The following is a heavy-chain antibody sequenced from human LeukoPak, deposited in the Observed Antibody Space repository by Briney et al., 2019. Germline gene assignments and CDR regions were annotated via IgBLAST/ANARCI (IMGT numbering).Heavy chain of an antibody. CDR1: GYTFTGYY. J-gene: IGHJ6*03. D-gene: IGHD1-1*01. CDR3: ARDTTERYYYYYMDV. V-gene: IGHV1-2*02. CDR2: INPNSCGT. Sequence: ASVKVSCKASGYTFTGYYMHWVRQAPGQGLEWMGWINPNSCGTNYAQKFQGRVTMTRDTSISTAYMELSRLRSDDTAVYYCARDTTERYYYYYMDVWGKGTTVTVSS.